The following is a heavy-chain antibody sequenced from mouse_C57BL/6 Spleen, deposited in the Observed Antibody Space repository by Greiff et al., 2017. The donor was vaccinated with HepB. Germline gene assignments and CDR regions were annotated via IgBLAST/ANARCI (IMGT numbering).Heavy chain of an antibody. J-gene: IGHJ3*01. CDR2: IYPRSGNT. Sequence: VNVVESGAELARPGASVKLSCKASGYTFTSYGMSWVKQRTGQGLEWIGEIYPRSGNTYYYEKFKDKATLTADKSSSTAYMELRSLTSEDSAVFFCARAYYDYGTFAYWGQGTLVTVSA. D-gene: IGHD2-4*01. CDR1: GYTFTSYG. V-gene: IGHV1-81*01. CDR3: ARAYYDYGTFAY.